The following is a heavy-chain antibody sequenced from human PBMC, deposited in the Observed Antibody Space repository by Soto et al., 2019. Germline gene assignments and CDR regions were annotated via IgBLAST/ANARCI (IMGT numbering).Heavy chain of an antibody. CDR1: GDSITTNKW. CDR2: IYHNGNT. V-gene: IGHV4-4*02. Sequence: SETLSLTCTVSGDSITTNKWWSWVRQPPGKGLEWIGEIYHNGNTNYSPSLKSRVTMSVDTSKNQFSLKVTSVTAADTAIYYCARDVAVPGETDRFDFWGQGTLVTVSS. CDR3: ARDVAVPGETDRFDF. D-gene: IGHD3-10*01. J-gene: IGHJ4*02.